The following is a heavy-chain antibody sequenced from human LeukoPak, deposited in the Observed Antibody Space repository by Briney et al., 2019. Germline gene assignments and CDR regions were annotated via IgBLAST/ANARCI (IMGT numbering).Heavy chain of an antibody. Sequence: GASVKVSCKASGYTFTGYYMHWVRQAPGQGLEWMGWMNPNSGNTGYAQKFQGRVTITRNTSISTAYMELSSLRSEDTAVYYCARVDTAMSDAFDIWGQGTMVTVSS. CDR3: ARVDTAMSDAFDI. CDR2: MNPNSGNT. D-gene: IGHD5-18*01. J-gene: IGHJ3*02. CDR1: GYTFTGYY. V-gene: IGHV1-8*03.